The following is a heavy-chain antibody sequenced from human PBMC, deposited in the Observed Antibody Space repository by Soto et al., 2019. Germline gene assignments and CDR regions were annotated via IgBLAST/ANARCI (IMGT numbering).Heavy chain of an antibody. V-gene: IGHV3-23*01. D-gene: IGHD5-12*01. CDR1: GFTLSSYA. CDR3: AKGVVGDGYNYRY. J-gene: IGHJ4*02. Sequence: EVQLLESGGGLVQPGGSLRLSCAASGFTLSSYAMSWVRQAPGKGLEWVSAISGSGGSTYYADSVKGRFTISRDNSKNTLYLQMNSLRAEDTAVYYCAKGVVGDGYNYRYWGQGTLVTVSS. CDR2: ISGSGGST.